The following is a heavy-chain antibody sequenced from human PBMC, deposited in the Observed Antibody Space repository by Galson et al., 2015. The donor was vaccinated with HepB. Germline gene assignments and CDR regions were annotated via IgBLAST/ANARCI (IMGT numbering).Heavy chain of an antibody. V-gene: IGHV3-66*02. J-gene: IGHJ4*02. CDR2: INSGGTT. Sequence: SLRLSCAASGFSVSSSYMSWVRQAPGKGLEWVSLINSGGTTYYADSAKGRFTISRDNSKNTLYLQMNSLRTEDSAVYFCARDPRTPGGYWGQGTLVTVSS. CDR1: GFSVSSSY. CDR3: ARDPRTPGGY.